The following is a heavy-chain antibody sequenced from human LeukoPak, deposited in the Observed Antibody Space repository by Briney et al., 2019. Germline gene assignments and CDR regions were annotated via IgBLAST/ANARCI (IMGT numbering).Heavy chain of an antibody. Sequence: GESLKISCKGSGYSFTSYWIGWVRQMPEKGLERMGIIYPGDSDTRYSPSFQGQVTISADKSISTAYLQWSSLKASDTAMYYCARQRLPYAFDIWGQGTMVTVSS. CDR3: ARQRLPYAFDI. V-gene: IGHV5-51*01. D-gene: IGHD5-18*01. CDR1: GYSFTSYW. J-gene: IGHJ3*02. CDR2: IYPGDSDT.